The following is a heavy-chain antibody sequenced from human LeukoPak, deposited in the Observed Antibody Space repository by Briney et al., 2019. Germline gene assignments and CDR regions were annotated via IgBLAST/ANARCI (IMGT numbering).Heavy chain of an antibody. CDR1: GFTFSSYW. Sequence: PGGSLRLSCAASGFTFSSYWMHWVRQSPGKGLVWVSRINSDGSSTSYADSVKGRVTISRDNAKNTLYLQMNSLRAEDTAVYYCARGYSGYDWGYYFDYWGQGTLVTVSS. CDR2: INSDGSST. CDR3: ARGYSGYDWGYYFDY. D-gene: IGHD5-12*01. V-gene: IGHV3-74*01. J-gene: IGHJ4*02.